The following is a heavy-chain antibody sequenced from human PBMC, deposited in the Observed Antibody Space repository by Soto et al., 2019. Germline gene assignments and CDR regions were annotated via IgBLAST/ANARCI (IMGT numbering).Heavy chain of an antibody. Sequence: SETLSLTCTVSGGSISSYYWSWIRQPPGKGLEWIGYIYYSGSTNYNPSLKSRVTISVDTSKNQFSLKLSSVTAADTAVYYCAREGSSSYFDYWGQGTLVTVSS. J-gene: IGHJ4*02. D-gene: IGHD6-13*01. CDR3: AREGSSSYFDY. CDR2: IYYSGST. CDR1: GGSISSYY. V-gene: IGHV4-59*01.